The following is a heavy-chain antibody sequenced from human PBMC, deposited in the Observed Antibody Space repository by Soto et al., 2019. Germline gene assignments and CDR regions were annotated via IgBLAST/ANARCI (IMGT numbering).Heavy chain of an antibody. CDR3: ARDQLGEIYGMDV. V-gene: IGHV3-33*01. J-gene: IGHJ6*02. Sequence: PGGSLRLSCAASGFTFSSYGMHWVRQAPGKGLEWVAVIWFDGSNIYYADSVKGRFTISIDNSKNTLYLQMNSLRAEDTAVYYCARDQLGEIYGMDVWGQGTTVTVSS. D-gene: IGHD3-16*01. CDR1: GFTFSSYG. CDR2: IWFDGSNI.